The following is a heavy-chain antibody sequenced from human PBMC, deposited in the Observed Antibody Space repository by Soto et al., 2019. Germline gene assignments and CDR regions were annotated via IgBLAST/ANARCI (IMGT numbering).Heavy chain of an antibody. CDR2: IIPIFGTA. J-gene: IGHJ4*01. Sequence: SVKVSCKASGGTFSSYAISWVRQAPGQGLEWMGGIIPIFGTANYAQKFQGRVTITADESTSTAYMELSSLRSEDTAVYYCARASLLNYYDSSDTYDYCGQGSLVTGSS. CDR1: GGTFSSYA. V-gene: IGHV1-69*13. D-gene: IGHD3-22*01. CDR3: ARASLLNYYDSSDTYDY.